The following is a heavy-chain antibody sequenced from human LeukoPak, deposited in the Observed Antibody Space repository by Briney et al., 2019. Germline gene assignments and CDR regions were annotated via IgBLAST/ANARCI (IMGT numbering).Heavy chain of an antibody. CDR1: GFSFRSHG. Sequence: QPGGSLRLSCAASGFSFRSHGMNWVRQAPGKGLGWVSGISPRGDITYYKDSVRGRFTISRDNFKNTVSLQLNSLKTEDTAVYYCTRVGGYDSSWGQGTLVTVSS. D-gene: IGHD5-12*01. CDR3: TRVGGYDSS. CDR2: ISPRGDIT. J-gene: IGHJ4*02. V-gene: IGHV3-23*01.